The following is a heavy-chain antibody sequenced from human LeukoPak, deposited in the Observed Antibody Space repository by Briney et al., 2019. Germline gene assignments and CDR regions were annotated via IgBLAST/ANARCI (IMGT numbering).Heavy chain of an antibody. J-gene: IGHJ4*02. Sequence: ASVKVSCKASGYTFTVYYMHWVRQAPGQGLEWMGWINPNSGGTNYAQKFQGRVTITRDTSISTAYMELSRLRSDDTAVYYCATDCGGDCYAVGDWGQGTLVTVSS. CDR2: INPNSGGT. V-gene: IGHV1-2*02. CDR1: GYTFTVYY. D-gene: IGHD2-21*02. CDR3: ATDCGGDCYAVGD.